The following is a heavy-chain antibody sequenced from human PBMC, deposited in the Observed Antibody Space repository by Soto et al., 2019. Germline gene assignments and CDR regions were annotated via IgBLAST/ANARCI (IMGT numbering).Heavy chain of an antibody. CDR3: AKDHGTAMVRGGLES. V-gene: IGHV3-74*01. D-gene: IGHD3-10*01. CDR1: GATFANYW. J-gene: IGHJ4*02. Sequence: GGSLRLSCEASGATFANYWMHWVRQAPGKGLVWVSRINNDGNDITYADSVKGRFTASRDNAKNMVFLQMNSLRAEDTAVYYCAKDHGTAMVRGGLESWGQGALVTVSS. CDR2: INNDGNDI.